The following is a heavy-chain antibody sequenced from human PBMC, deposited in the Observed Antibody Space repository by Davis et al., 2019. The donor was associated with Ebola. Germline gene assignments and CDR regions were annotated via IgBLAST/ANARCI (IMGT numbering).Heavy chain of an antibody. CDR3: STGSYPREY. J-gene: IGHJ4*02. D-gene: IGHD1-26*01. CDR2: IRSKANSYAT. V-gene: IGHV3-73*01. CDR1: GFTFSGSA. Sequence: GESLKIPCAASGFTFSGSAMHWVRQASGKGLEWVGRIRSKANSYATAYAASVKGRFTISRDDSKNTAYLQMNSLKTEDPAVYYCSTGSYPREYWGQGTLVTVSS.